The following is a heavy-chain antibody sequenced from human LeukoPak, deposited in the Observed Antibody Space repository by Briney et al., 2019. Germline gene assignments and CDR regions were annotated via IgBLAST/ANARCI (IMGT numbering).Heavy chain of an antibody. CDR2: INTNTGNP. Sequence: ASVKVSCKASGYTFSSHAMIWVRQAPGQGFEWMGWINTNTGNPRYGQGFTGRFVFSLDTSVSTAYLQISSLKAEDTAVYFCARTRIPFYFGSGSPDYWGQGTLVTVSS. CDR3: ARTRIPFYFGSGSPDY. J-gene: IGHJ4*02. D-gene: IGHD3-10*01. V-gene: IGHV7-4-1*02. CDR1: GYTFSSHA.